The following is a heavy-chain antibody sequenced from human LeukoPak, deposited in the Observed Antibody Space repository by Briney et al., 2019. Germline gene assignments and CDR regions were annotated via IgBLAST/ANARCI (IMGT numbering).Heavy chain of an antibody. D-gene: IGHD6-6*01. CDR2: IYPGDSDT. V-gene: IGHV5-51*01. CDR1: GYSFTGSW. J-gene: IGHJ3*02. Sequence: PGESLKISCKGSGYSFTGSWIGWVRQMPDKGLEWMAMIYPGDSDTRYSPSFQGQVTISADKSISTAYLQWSSLKASDTAMYYCVSSQFVLRGAFDIWGQGTMVTVSS. CDR3: VSSQFVLRGAFDI.